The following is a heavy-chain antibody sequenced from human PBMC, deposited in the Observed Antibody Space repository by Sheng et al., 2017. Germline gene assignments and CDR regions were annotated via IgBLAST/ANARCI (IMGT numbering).Heavy chain of an antibody. Sequence: ESGGGLVKPGGSLRLSCAASGFTFSSYSMNWVRQAPGKGLEWVSSISSSSSYIYYADSVKGRFTISRDNAKNSLYLQMNSLRAEDTAVYYCARGSMYSSSHYYYYYMDVWGKGTTVTVSS. CDR2: ISSSSSYI. J-gene: IGHJ6*03. CDR1: GFTFSSYS. CDR3: ARGSMYSSSHYYYYYMDV. D-gene: IGHD6-6*01. V-gene: IGHV3-21*01.